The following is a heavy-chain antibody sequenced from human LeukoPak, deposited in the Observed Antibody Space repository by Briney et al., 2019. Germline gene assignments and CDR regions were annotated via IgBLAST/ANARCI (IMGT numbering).Heavy chain of an antibody. D-gene: IGHD5-24*01. CDR3: ARGRTNGFNTFDY. CDR2: INPSGDNT. Sequence: ASVKVSCKASGYTFTSYYMHWVRQAPGQGLEWMAIINPSGDNTNYAQKFRGRVTMTRDTPTSTVYMEVSSLRSDDTAVYYCARGRTNGFNTFDYWGPGTLVTVSS. V-gene: IGHV1-46*01. J-gene: IGHJ4*02. CDR1: GYTFTSYY.